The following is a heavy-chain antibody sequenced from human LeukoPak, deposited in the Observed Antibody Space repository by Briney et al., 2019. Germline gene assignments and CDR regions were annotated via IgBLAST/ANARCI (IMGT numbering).Heavy chain of an antibody. V-gene: IGHV1-18*01. Sequence: GASVKVSCKASGYTFTSYDINWVRQATGQGLEWMGWISAYNGNTNYAQKLQGRVTMTTDTSTSTAYMELRSLRSDDTAVYYCATIQAYYYDSSGYYFGPLDYWGQGTLVTVSS. J-gene: IGHJ4*02. D-gene: IGHD3-22*01. CDR1: GYTFTSYD. CDR3: ATIQAYYYDSSGYYFGPLDY. CDR2: ISAYNGNT.